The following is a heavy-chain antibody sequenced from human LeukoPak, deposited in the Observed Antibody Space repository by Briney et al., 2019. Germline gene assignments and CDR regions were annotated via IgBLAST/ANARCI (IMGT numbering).Heavy chain of an antibody. J-gene: IGHJ4*02. D-gene: IGHD3-10*01. V-gene: IGHV3-72*01. CDR2: TRNKANSYTT. CDR3: ARDNGGSGTFLDY. Sequence: GGSLRLSCAASGFTFSDHYMDWVRQASGKGLEWVGRTRNKANSYTTEYAACVKGRFTISRDDSKNSLYLQMNTLKTEDTAVYYCARDNGGSGTFLDYWGQGTLVTVSS. CDR1: GFTFSDHY.